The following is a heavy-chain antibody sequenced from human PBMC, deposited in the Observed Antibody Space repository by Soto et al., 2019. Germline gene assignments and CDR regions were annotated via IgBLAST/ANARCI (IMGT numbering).Heavy chain of an antibody. J-gene: IGHJ5*02. D-gene: IGHD3-3*01. CDR3: AKDLAIFGVVQNWFDP. CDR2: ISYDGSNK. V-gene: IGHV3-30*18. Sequence: HPGGSLRLSCAASGFTFSSYGMHWVRQAPGKGLEWVAVISYDGSNKYYADSVKGRFTISRDNSKNTLYLQMNSLRAEDTAVYYCAKDLAIFGVVQNWFDPWGQGTLVTVSS. CDR1: GFTFSSYG.